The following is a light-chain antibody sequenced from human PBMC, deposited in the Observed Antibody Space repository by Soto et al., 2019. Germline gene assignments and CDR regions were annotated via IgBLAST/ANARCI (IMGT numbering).Light chain of an antibody. J-gene: IGLJ1*01. CDR1: SSDFGGYNF. CDR2: EVN. V-gene: IGLV2-14*01. Sequence: QSALTQPASVSGSPGQSITISCSGASSDFGGYNFVSWYQQLPGKAPKLLLFEVNDWPSGISHRFSGSKSGNTASLTISGLQAEDEAEYFCSSYKGVGTLVVFGTGTKLTVL. CDR3: SSYKGVGTLVV.